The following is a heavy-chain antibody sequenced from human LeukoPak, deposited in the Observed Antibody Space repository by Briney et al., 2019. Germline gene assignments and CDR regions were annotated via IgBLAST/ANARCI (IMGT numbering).Heavy chain of an antibody. D-gene: IGHD4-17*01. CDR2: INHSGST. CDR1: GGSFSGYD. Sequence: SETLSLTCAVYGGSFSGYDWSWIRQPPGKGLEWIGEINHSGSTNYNPSLKSRVTISVDTSKNQFSLKLSSVTAADTAVYYCARYGDQGDYWGQGTLVTVSS. CDR3: ARYGDQGDY. J-gene: IGHJ4*02. V-gene: IGHV4-34*01.